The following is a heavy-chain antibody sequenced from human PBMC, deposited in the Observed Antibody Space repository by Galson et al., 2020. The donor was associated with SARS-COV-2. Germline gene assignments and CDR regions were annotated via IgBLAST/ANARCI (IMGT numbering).Heavy chain of an antibody. CDR3: AKEGASVTGDSNWFDP. J-gene: IGHJ5*02. Sequence: TGGSLRLSCAAYGFTFSNYAMSWVRQAPGKGLEWVSAISGSGSSTDYADSVKGRFTISRDNSKNTLYLQMNSLRVEDTAVYYCAKEGASVTGDSNWFDPWGQGALVTVSS. D-gene: IGHD3-9*01. CDR1: GFTFSNYA. CDR2: ISGSGSST. V-gene: IGHV3-23*01.